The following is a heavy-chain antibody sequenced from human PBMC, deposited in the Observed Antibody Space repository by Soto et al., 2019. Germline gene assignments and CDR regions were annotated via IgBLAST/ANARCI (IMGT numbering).Heavy chain of an antibody. CDR2: IYYSGST. J-gene: IGHJ5*02. CDR1: GGSISSYY. V-gene: IGHV4-59*01. D-gene: IGHD5-18*01. Sequence: PSETLSLTCTVSGGSISSYYWSWIRQPPGKGLEWIGYIYYSGSTNYNPSLKSRVTISVDTSKNQFSLKLSSVTAADTAVYYCARDVGTAMANNWFDPWGQGTLVTVSS. CDR3: ARDVGTAMANNWFDP.